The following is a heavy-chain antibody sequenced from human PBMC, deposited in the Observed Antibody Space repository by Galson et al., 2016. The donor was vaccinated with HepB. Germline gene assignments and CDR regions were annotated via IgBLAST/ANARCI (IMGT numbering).Heavy chain of an antibody. J-gene: IGHJ4*02. V-gene: IGHV1-69*10. CDR2: IIPVFDLA. D-gene: IGHD4-17*01. CDR1: GGTFSSYG. CDR3: ARGTTVTHTAFDY. Sequence: SVKASCKASGGTFSSYGLSWVRQAPGQGLEWMGGIIPVFDLANYTQKFQGRLTITADTSTSTVYLELRSLTSEDTAVYYCARGTTVTHTAFDYWGQGTLVTVS.